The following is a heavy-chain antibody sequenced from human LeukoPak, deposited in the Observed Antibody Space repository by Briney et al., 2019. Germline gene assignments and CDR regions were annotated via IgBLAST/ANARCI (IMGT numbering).Heavy chain of an antibody. Sequence: PGGSLRLSCAASGLTFSSYAMNWVRQAPGKGLEWVSAISGSGGSTYYADSVKGRFTISRDNSKNTLYLQMNSLRAEDTAIYYCAKDHSREYPIGYGMDVWGKGTTVTVSS. CDR2: ISGSGGST. D-gene: IGHD2-2*01. J-gene: IGHJ6*04. V-gene: IGHV3-23*01. CDR3: AKDHSREYPIGYGMDV. CDR1: GLTFSSYA.